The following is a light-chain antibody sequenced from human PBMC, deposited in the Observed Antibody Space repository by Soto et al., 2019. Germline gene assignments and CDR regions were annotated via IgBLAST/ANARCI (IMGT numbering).Light chain of an antibody. CDR3: QQYNSYTT. CDR2: DAS. J-gene: IGKJ2*01. Sequence: DIQMTQSPSTLSASVGDRVTITCRASQSISTWLAWYQQKPGKAPKLLIYDASSLQSGVPSRFSGHGSGTGFTLTIISLQPDDFATYYCQQYNSYTTFGQGTKLEIK. V-gene: IGKV1-5*01. CDR1: QSISTW.